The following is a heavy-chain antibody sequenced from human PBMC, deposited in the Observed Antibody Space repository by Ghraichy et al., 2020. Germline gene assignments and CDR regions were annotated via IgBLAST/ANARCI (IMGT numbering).Heavy chain of an antibody. CDR1: EFTFDGYP. V-gene: IGHV3-23*01. CDR2: LGADGRST. D-gene: IGHD4-23*01. Sequence: GGSLRLSCAVSEFTFDGYPMTWVRQAPGKGLEWVSTLGADGRSTFYADSVKGRFTISRDNAQNSLYLQMNSLRDEDTAVYYCARGSRVVRFYYYDGMDVWGQGTTVTVSS. CDR3: ARGSRVVRFYYYDGMDV. J-gene: IGHJ6*02.